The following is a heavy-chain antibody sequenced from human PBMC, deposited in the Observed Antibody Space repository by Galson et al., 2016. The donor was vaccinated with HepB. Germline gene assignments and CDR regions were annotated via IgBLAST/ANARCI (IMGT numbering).Heavy chain of an antibody. CDR1: GYTFTSYA. CDR2: NDTKTAKP. J-gene: IGHJ6*02. Sequence: SVKVSCKAPGYTFTSYAMNWVRQAPGQGLEWMGWNDTKTAKPTYAPGFTGRFVFSLDTSVSTAYLQISSLKAEDTAVYYCARWQGYCSDADCPAEYYYYYGMDVWGQGTTVIVSS. CDR3: ARWQGYCSDADCPAEYYYYYGMDV. D-gene: IGHD2-15*01. V-gene: IGHV7-4-1*02.